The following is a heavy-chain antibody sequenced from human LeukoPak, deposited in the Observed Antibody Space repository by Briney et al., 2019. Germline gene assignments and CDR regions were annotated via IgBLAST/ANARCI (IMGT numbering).Heavy chain of an antibody. CDR1: GYTFTGYY. J-gene: IGHJ4*02. Sequence: GASVKVSCKASGYTFTGYYMHWVRQAPGQGLEWMGWINPNSGGTNYAQKFQGRVTMTRDTSISTAYMELSRLRSEDTAVYYCARDPNYYGDYGGGVLDYWGQGTLVTVSS. CDR2: INPNSGGT. D-gene: IGHD4-17*01. V-gene: IGHV1-2*02. CDR3: ARDPNYYGDYGGGVLDY.